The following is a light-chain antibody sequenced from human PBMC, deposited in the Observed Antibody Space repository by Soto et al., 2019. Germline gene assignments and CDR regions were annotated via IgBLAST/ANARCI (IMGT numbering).Light chain of an antibody. CDR2: DVS. Sequence: QSVLTQPRSVSGSPGQSVTISCTGTSSDVGGYNYVSWYQQHPGKAPKVMIFDVSKRPSGVPDRFSGSRSGYTASLTISGLQAEDEADYFCCSYAGSYTFVVFGGGTKLTVL. V-gene: IGLV2-11*01. J-gene: IGLJ2*01. CDR3: CSYAGSYTFVV. CDR1: SSDVGGYNY.